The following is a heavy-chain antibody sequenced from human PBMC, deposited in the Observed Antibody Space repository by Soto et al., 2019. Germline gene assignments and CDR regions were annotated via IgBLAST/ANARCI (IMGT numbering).Heavy chain of an antibody. Sequence: ASVKVSCKASGGTFSSYTISWVRQAPGQGLEWMGRIIPFLGIENYAQKFQGRVKVTADKSTSTAYMELSSLRSEDTAVYYCASDPGHDFIAARPVDYWGQGTLVTVSS. D-gene: IGHD6-6*01. V-gene: IGHV1-69*02. CDR3: ASDPGHDFIAARPVDY. CDR1: GGTFSSYT. CDR2: IIPFLGIE. J-gene: IGHJ4*02.